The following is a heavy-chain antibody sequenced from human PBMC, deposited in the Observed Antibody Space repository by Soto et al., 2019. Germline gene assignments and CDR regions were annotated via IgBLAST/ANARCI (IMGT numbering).Heavy chain of an antibody. CDR1: GGSISSSSYY. CDR2: IYYSGST. D-gene: IGHD5-12*01. J-gene: IGHJ5*02. CDR3: ARRTSGYDFRFSWFDP. V-gene: IGHV4-39*01. Sequence: SETLSLTCTVSGGSISSSSYYWGWIRQPPGKGLEWIGSIYYSGSTYYNPSLKSRVTISVDTSKNQFSLKLSSVTAADTAVYYCARRTSGYDFRFSWFDPWGQGTLVTVS.